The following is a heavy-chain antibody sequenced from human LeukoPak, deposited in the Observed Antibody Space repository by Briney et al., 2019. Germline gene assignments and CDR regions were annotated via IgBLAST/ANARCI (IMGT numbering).Heavy chain of an antibody. V-gene: IGHV4-31*03. CDR3: ARDKMGVEIDY. J-gene: IGHJ4*02. Sequence: SQTLSLTCTVSGGSISSGGYYRSWIRQHPGTGLEWIGYIYSGSTYYNPSLKSRVTISVDTSKNQFSLKLSSVTAADTAVYYCARDKMGVEIDYWGQGTLVTVSS. CDR1: GGSISSGGYY. CDR2: IYSGST. D-gene: IGHD2-8*01.